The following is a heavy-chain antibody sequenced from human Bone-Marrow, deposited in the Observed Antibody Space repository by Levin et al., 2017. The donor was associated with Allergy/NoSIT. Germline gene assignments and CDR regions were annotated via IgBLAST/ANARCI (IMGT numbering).Heavy chain of an antibody. CDR3: ARNSGLGGYDTYCYSADV. V-gene: IGHV3-21*01. CDR2: IDGSTSDI. J-gene: IGHJ6*03. D-gene: IGHD5-12*01. Sequence: GESLKISCAASGFMLSDYSMNWVRQAPGKGLEWVSSIDGSTSDIYYAESVTGRFTISRDDAKNSLYLQMDSLRADDTALYYCARNSGLGGYDTYCYSADVWGKGTTVTVSS. CDR1: GFMLSDYS.